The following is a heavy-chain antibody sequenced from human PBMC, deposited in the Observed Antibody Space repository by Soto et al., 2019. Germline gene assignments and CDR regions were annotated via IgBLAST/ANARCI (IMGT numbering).Heavy chain of an antibody. J-gene: IGHJ5*02. CDR3: ARVPGP. CDR1: GGSISSRGYY. Sequence: SETLSLTCTVSGGSISSRGYYWGWIRQPPGKGLEWIGCIYYSGSTNYNPSLKSRVTISVDTSKNQFSLKLSSVTAADTAVYYCARVPGPWGQGTLVTVSS. V-gene: IGHV4-61*05. CDR2: IYYSGST.